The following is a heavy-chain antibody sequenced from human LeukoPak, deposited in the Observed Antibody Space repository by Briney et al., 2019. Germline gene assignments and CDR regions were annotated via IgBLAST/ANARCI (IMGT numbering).Heavy chain of an antibody. Sequence: ASVKVSCKASGYTFTSYDINWVRQATGQGLEWMGWMNPNSGNTGYAQKFQGRVTMTRNTSISTAYMELSSLRSEDAAVYYCARFRDPILGYYYGMDVWGQGTTVTVSS. D-gene: IGHD3-3*01. CDR2: MNPNSGNT. V-gene: IGHV1-8*01. CDR3: ARFRDPILGYYYGMDV. CDR1: GYTFTSYD. J-gene: IGHJ6*02.